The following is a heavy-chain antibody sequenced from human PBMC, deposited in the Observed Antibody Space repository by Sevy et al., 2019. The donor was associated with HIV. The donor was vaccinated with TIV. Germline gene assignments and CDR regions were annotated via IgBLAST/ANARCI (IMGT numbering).Heavy chain of an antibody. CDR2: ISSLSTYT. J-gene: IGHJ3*01. CDR3: ARRVAALHGFDL. Sequence: GGSLRLSCAASGFTFSDYHMNWIRQAPGKGLEWVSYISSLSTYTNYADSVRGRFTISRDNAKNSLYLQMNSLRAEDTGVYYCARRVAALHGFDLWGQGTMVTVSS. V-gene: IGHV3-11*06. CDR1: GFTFSDYH. D-gene: IGHD6-13*01.